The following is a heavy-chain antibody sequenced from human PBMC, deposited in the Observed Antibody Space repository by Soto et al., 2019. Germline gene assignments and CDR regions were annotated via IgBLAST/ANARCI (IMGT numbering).Heavy chain of an antibody. CDR2: IYYSGST. Sequence: SETLSLTCTVSGGSISSYYWSWIRQPPGKGLEWIGYIYYSGSTNYNPSLKSRVTISVDTSKNQFSLKLSSVTAADTAVYYCARTGYDFWSGYPEGWFDPWGQGTLVTVSS. D-gene: IGHD3-3*01. CDR3: ARTGYDFWSGYPEGWFDP. J-gene: IGHJ5*02. V-gene: IGHV4-59*01. CDR1: GGSISSYY.